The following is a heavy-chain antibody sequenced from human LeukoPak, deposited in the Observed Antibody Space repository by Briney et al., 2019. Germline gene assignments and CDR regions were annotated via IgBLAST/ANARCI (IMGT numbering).Heavy chain of an antibody. Sequence: AVSLRCSAKGYGVTCGADWMSWARQAPGNGLKWGAAIKPDESEKYYVASVNGRCTITRDNAKTSIYLQMNSLIVYDTALYYCGRHSITRSLDLWGQGTLVVVSS. D-gene: IGHD1-20*01. CDR3: GRHSITRSLDL. V-gene: IGHV3-7*01. J-gene: IGHJ5*02. CDR1: GVTCGADW. CDR2: IKPDESEK.